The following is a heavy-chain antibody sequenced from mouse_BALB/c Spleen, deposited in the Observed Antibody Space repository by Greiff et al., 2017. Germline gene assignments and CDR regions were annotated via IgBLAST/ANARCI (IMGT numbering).Heavy chain of an antibody. J-gene: IGHJ2*01. Sequence: VQLQQSGPGLVAPSQSLSITCTVSGFSLTGYGVNWVRQPPGKGLEWLGMIWGDGSTDYNSALKSRLSISKDNSKSQVFLKMNSLQTDDTARYYCARARGLYDGYCYFDYWGQGTTLTVSS. D-gene: IGHD2-3*01. CDR3: ARARGLYDGYCYFDY. V-gene: IGHV2-6-7*01. CDR2: IWGDGST. CDR1: GFSLTGYG.